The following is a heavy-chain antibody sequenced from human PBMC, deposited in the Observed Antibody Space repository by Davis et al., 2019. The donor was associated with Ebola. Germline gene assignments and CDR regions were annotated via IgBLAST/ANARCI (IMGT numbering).Heavy chain of an antibody. Sequence: PGGSLRLSCAASGFTFSSYSMNWVRQAPGKGLEWVSSISSSSSYIYYADSVKGRFTISRDNAKNSLYLQMNSLRAEDTAVYYCSTHSIGYCSSTSCYTRFPFDYWGQGTLVTVSS. D-gene: IGHD2-2*02. CDR1: GFTFSSYS. CDR3: STHSIGYCSSTSCYTRFPFDY. CDR2: ISSSSSYI. J-gene: IGHJ4*02. V-gene: IGHV3-21*01.